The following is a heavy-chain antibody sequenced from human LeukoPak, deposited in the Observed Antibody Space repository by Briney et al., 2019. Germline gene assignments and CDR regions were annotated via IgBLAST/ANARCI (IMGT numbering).Heavy chain of an antibody. CDR1: SGSIISYY. V-gene: IGHV4-59*12. J-gene: IGHJ4*02. D-gene: IGHD3-22*01. CDR3: AGASYGSSGVH. Sequence: SETLSLTCPVASGSIISYYWRWIRHPPGQGREWIRYIYYRGSNNYNPTLKSRVTISVDTSKNQFSLKLSSVTAADTAVYYCAGASYGSSGVHWGQGTLVTVSS. CDR2: IYYRGSN.